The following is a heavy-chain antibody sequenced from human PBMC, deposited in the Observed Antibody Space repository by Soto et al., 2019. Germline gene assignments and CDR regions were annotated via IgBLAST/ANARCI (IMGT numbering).Heavy chain of an antibody. D-gene: IGHD6-25*01. CDR3: ARDAAASPDY. J-gene: IGHJ4*02. CDR1: GFTFSSYA. CDR2: ISYDGSNK. V-gene: IGHV3-30-3*01. Sequence: GGSLRLSCAASGFTFSSYAMHWVRQAPGKGLEWVAVISYDGSNKYYADSVKGRFTISRDNSKNTLYLQMNSLRAEDTAVYYCARDAAASPDYWGQGTLVTVSS.